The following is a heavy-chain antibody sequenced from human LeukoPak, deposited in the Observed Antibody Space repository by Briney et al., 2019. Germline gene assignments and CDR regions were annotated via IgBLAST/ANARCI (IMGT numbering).Heavy chain of an antibody. J-gene: IGHJ4*02. Sequence: PGGSLRLSCAASGFTVSSNYMSWVRQAPGKGLEWVSVIYSGGSTYYADSVKGRFTISRDNSKNTLYLQMNSLRAEDTAVYYCARSTMVREYYFDYWGQGSLVTVSS. V-gene: IGHV3-66*01. CDR1: GFTVSSNY. CDR2: IYSGGST. D-gene: IGHD3-10*01. CDR3: ARSTMVREYYFDY.